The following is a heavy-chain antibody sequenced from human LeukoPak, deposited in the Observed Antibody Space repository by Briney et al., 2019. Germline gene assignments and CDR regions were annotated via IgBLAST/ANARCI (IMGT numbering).Heavy chain of an antibody. J-gene: IGHJ4*02. D-gene: IGHD3-16*02. Sequence: GGSLRLNCAASGFTFSGYNMGWLGQAPGKGLEWDSYISSSGRKKNYADSVKGRITISRDTGTNYLYLQMNRLRDEDTDVYYSAIYPAPQFFVWGIYLLWGQRTLVTVSS. CDR1: GFTFSGYN. CDR3: AIYPAPQFFVWGIYLL. V-gene: IGHV3-11*04. CDR2: ISSSGRKK.